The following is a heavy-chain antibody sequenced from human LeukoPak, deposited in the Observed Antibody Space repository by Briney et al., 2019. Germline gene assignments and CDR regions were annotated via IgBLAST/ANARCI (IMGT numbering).Heavy chain of an antibody. V-gene: IGHV4-39*07. CDR2: INHSGST. Sequence: SETLSLACTVSGGSISSSSYYWGWIRQPPGKGLEWIGEINHSGSTNYNPSLKSRVTISVDTSKNQFSLKLSSVTAADTAVYYCARARGGAMVRGVIRSPFDYWGQGTLVTVSS. CDR3: ARARGGAMVRGVIRSPFDY. D-gene: IGHD3-10*01. CDR1: GGSISSSSYY. J-gene: IGHJ4*02.